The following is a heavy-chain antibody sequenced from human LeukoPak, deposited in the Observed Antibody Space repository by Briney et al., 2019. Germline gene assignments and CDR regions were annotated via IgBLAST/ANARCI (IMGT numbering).Heavy chain of an antibody. Sequence: GRSLRLSCAASGFTFSSYGMHWVRQAPGKGLEWVAVISYDGSNKYYADSVKGRFTISRDNSKNTLYLQMNSLRAEDTAVYYCAKDDGIAAAGYYYYGMDVWGQGTTVTVYS. CDR1: GFTFSSYG. D-gene: IGHD6-13*01. CDR3: AKDDGIAAAGYYYYGMDV. CDR2: ISYDGSNK. J-gene: IGHJ6*02. V-gene: IGHV3-30*18.